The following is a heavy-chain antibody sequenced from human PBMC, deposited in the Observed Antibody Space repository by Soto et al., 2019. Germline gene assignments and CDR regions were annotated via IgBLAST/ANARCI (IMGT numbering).Heavy chain of an antibody. CDR3: ARGGDYYYYYGMDV. CDR2: IYYSGST. V-gene: IGHV4-61*01. D-gene: IGHD3-10*01. CDR1: GGSVSSGSYY. J-gene: IGHJ6*02. Sequence: QVQLQESGPGLVKPSETLSLTCTVSGGSVSSGSYYWSWIRQPPGKGLEWIGYIYYSGSTNYNPSLKSRVTISVDTSKNQFSLKLSSVTAADTAVYYCARGGDYYYYYGMDVWGQGTTVTVSS.